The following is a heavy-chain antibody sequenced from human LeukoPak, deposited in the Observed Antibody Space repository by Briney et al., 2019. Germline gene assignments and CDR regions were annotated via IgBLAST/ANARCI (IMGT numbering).Heavy chain of an antibody. CDR1: GGSISSGTYY. CDR2: IYSSGTT. CDR3: ARGGRYCSGGSCYSRYYYYVDV. Sequence: SETLSLTCTVSGGSISSGTYYWSWIRQPAGKGLEWIGRIYSSGTTNYNPSLKSQVTISVDTSKNQFSLKLSSVTAADTAVYYCARGGRYCSGGSCYSRYYYYVDVWGKGTTVTVSS. D-gene: IGHD2-15*01. V-gene: IGHV4-61*02. J-gene: IGHJ6*03.